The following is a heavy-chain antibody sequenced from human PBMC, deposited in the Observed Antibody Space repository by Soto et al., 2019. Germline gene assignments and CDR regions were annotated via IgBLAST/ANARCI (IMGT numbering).Heavy chain of an antibody. CDR3: ARKVAGSV. D-gene: IGHD6-19*01. Sequence: EMQLLESGGGLVQPGGSLRLSCAASGFTVSTFPMTWVRQAPGKGLEWVSSISSSGAGSSYADSVKGRFTISRDSSKNMLFLQLSSLRAEDTAVYYCARKVAGSVWGQGTLVTVSS. V-gene: IGHV3-23*01. CDR2: ISSSGAGS. J-gene: IGHJ4*02. CDR1: GFTVSTFP.